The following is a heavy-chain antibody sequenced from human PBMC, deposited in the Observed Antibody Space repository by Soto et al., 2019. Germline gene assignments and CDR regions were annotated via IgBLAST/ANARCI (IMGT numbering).Heavy chain of an antibody. V-gene: IGHV4-39*01. CDR3: APSPYYYDSSGYYGWFDP. Sequence: SETLSLTCTVSGGSISSSSYYWGWIRPPPGKGLEWIGSIYYSGSTYYNPSLKSRVTISVDTSKNQFSLKLSSVTAADTAVYYCAPSPYYYDSSGYYGWFDPWGQGTLVT. CDR1: GGSISSSSYY. CDR2: IYYSGST. D-gene: IGHD3-22*01. J-gene: IGHJ5*02.